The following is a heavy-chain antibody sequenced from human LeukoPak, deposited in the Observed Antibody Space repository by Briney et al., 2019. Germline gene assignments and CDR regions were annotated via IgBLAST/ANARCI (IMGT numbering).Heavy chain of an antibody. CDR2: IYYSGST. J-gene: IGHJ5*02. Sequence: PSETLSLTCTVSGGSIGSSSYYWGWIRQPPGKGLEWIGSIYYSGSTNYNPSLKSRVTISVDTSKNQFSLKLSSVTAADTAVYYCARGALYYYKWFDPWGQGTLVTVSS. CDR3: ARGALYYYKWFDP. CDR1: GGSIGSSSYY. D-gene: IGHD3-10*01. V-gene: IGHV4-39*07.